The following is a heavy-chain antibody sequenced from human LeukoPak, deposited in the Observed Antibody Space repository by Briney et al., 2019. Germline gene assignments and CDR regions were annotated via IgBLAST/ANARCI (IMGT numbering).Heavy chain of an antibody. V-gene: IGHV3-74*01. Sequence: GGSLRLSCAASGFTFSNNWMFWVRQAPGKGLVWVSRVNTDGSGTAYPDSVKGRFTISRDNAKNTLFLQMNGLRVEDTAVYYCARGGRDTSGGYIATFDSWGQGTLATVSS. CDR1: GFTFSNNW. CDR3: ARGGRDTSGGYIATFDS. J-gene: IGHJ5*01. D-gene: IGHD3-22*01. CDR2: VNTDGSGT.